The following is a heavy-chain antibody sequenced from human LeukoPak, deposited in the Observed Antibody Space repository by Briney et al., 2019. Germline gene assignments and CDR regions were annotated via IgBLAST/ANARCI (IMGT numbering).Heavy chain of an antibody. CDR1: GFTFSSYW. Sequence: GGSLRLSCAASGFTFSSYWMHWVRQAPGKGLVWVSRIKSDGSSTSYADSVKGRFTISRDNAKNTQYLQMNSLRDEDTAVYYCARAMVPLFENWGQGTLVTVSS. D-gene: IGHD4/OR15-4a*01. J-gene: IGHJ4*02. CDR2: IKSDGSST. V-gene: IGHV3-74*01. CDR3: ARAMVPLFEN.